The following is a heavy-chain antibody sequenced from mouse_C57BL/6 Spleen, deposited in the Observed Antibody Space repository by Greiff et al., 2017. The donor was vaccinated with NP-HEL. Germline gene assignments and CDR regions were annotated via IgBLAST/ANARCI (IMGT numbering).Heavy chain of an antibody. D-gene: IGHD2-1*01. J-gene: IGHJ4*01. CDR1: GFTFSSYA. Sequence: EVKLMESGEGLVKPGGSLKLSCAASGFTFSSYAMSWVRQTPEKRLEWVAYISSGGDYIYYADTVKGRFTISRDNARNTLYLQMSSLKSEDTAMYYCTRDYGNYGGMDYWGQGTSVTVSS. V-gene: IGHV5-9-1*02. CDR3: TRDYGNYGGMDY. CDR2: ISSGGDYI.